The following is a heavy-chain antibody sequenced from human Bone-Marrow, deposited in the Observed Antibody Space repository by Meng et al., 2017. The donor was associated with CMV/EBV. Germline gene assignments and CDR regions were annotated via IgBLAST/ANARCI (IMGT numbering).Heavy chain of an antibody. Sequence: GGCLRLSCEASGFIFSDYFMAWIRQVPGRGLEWNSYISDTGRFIYYGDSVRGRFTISRDNAKSSVFLQMINLRADATAVYFRATGIRDFFDSSNYPDSWGQGTLVTVSS. J-gene: IGHJ4*02. V-gene: IGHV3-11*01. CDR2: ISDTGRFI. CDR3: ATGIRDFFDSSNYPDS. CDR1: GFIFSDYF. D-gene: IGHD3-22*01.